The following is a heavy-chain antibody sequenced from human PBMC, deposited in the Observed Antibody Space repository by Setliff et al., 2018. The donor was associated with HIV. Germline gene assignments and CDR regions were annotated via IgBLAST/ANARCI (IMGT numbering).Heavy chain of an antibody. CDR3: ARGQPQGGGTYWSAFDI. J-gene: IGHJ3*02. Sequence: SETLSLTCAVYGGSFSGYYWSWIRQPPGKGLEWIGEINHSGSTNYNPSFKSRVTISLDTSKTQFSLKLSSVTAADTAVYYCARGQPQGGGTYWSAFDIWGQGTMVTVSS. D-gene: IGHD1-26*01. CDR1: GGSFSGYY. CDR2: INHSGST. V-gene: IGHV4-34*01.